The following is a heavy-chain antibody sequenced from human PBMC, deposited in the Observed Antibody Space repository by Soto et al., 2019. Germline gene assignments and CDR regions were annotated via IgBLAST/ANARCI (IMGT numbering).Heavy chain of an antibody. CDR2: INPSGGGT. J-gene: IGHJ3*02. V-gene: IGHV1-46*03. CDR1: GYSFTSHY. Sequence: QVQVVQSGAEVKKPGATVKVSCKASGYSFTSHYVHWVRQAPGQGLELMGLINPSGGGTSYAQKFQGRVTMTRDTSTSTVYMELSSLRSEDTAVFYCTKGGISGSYYTSGSDAFDIWGQGTMVTVSS. D-gene: IGHD3-10*01. CDR3: TKGGISGSYYTSGSDAFDI.